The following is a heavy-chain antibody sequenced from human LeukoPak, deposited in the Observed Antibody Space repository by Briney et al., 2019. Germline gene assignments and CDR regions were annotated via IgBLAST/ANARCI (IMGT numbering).Heavy chain of an antibody. CDR1: GGSISSHY. Sequence: TLSLTCTVSGGSISSHYWSWIRQPPGKGLEWIGYIYYSGSTNYNPSLKSRVTTSIDTSKNQFSLKLSSVTAADTAVYYCARVGTPGYSGYDHWGQGTLVTVSS. J-gene: IGHJ4*02. CDR3: ARVGTPGYSGYDH. CDR2: IYYSGST. D-gene: IGHD5-12*01. V-gene: IGHV4-59*11.